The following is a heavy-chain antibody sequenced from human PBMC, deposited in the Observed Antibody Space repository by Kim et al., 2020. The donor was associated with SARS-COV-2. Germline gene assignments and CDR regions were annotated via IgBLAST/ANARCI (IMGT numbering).Heavy chain of an antibody. CDR1: GGSFSGYY. CDR2: INHSGST. J-gene: IGHJ4*02. CDR3: ARVLWFGELLWFDY. V-gene: IGHV4-34*01. D-gene: IGHD3-10*01. Sequence: SETLSLTCAVYGGSFSGYYWSWIRQPPGKGLEWIGEINHSGSTNYNPSLKSRVTISVDTSKNQFSLKLSSVTAADTAVYYCARVLWFGELLWFDYWGQGTLVTVSS.